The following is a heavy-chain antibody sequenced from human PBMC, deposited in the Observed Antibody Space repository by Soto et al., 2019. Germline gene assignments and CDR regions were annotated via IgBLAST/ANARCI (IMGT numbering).Heavy chain of an antibody. V-gene: IGHV1-69*02. J-gene: IGHJ4*02. CDR1: GGTFSSYT. CDR3: AMEYCSSTSCYRDY. D-gene: IGHD2-2*02. CDR2: IITILGIA. Sequence: QVQLVQSGAEVKKPGSSVKVSCKASGGTFSSYTISWVRQAPGQGLEWMGRIITILGIANYAQKFQGRVTITADKSTSTAYMVLSSMRSEDTAVYYCAMEYCSSTSCYRDYWGQGTLVTVSS.